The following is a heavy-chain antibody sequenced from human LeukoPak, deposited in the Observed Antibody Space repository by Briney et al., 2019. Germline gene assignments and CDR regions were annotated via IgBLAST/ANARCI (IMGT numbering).Heavy chain of an antibody. J-gene: IGHJ4*02. V-gene: IGHV3-21*01. Sequence: GGSLRLSCAASGFTFSSYSMNWVRQALGKGLEWVSSISSSSSYIYYADSVKGRFTISRDNAKNSLYPQMNSLRAEDTAVYYCARPGPVAGVDYWGQGTLVTVSS. CDR1: GFTFSSYS. D-gene: IGHD6-19*01. CDR2: ISSSSSYI. CDR3: ARPGPVAGVDY.